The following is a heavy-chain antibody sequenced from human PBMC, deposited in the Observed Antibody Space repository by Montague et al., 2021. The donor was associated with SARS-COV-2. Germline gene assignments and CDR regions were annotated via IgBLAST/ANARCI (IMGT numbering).Heavy chain of an antibody. CDR1: GGSFSGYY. V-gene: IGHV4-34*01. CDR2: INHSGST. J-gene: IGHJ4*02. Sequence: ETLSLTCTVYGGSFSGYYWSWIRQPPGEGLEWIGEINHSGSTNYNPSLKSRVTISVDTSKNQFSLKLSSVTAADTAVYYRARANGYYFDYWGQGTLVTVSS. CDR3: ARANGYYFDY. D-gene: IGHD2-8*01.